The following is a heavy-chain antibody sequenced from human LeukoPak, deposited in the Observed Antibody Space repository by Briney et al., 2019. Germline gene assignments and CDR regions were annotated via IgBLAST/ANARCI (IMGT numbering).Heavy chain of an antibody. CDR2: IYNSGST. CDR1: GGSISSSYYY. D-gene: IGHD3-9*01. J-gene: IGHJ3*02. Sequence: SETLSLTCTVSGGSISSSYYYWGWIRQPPGKGLEWIGSIYNSGSTYYNPSLKSRATLSVDTSKNQFSLKLSSVTAADTAVYYCAKGGPYDILTGKNVFDIWGQGTTVTVSS. V-gene: IGHV4-39*07. CDR3: AKGGPYDILTGKNVFDI.